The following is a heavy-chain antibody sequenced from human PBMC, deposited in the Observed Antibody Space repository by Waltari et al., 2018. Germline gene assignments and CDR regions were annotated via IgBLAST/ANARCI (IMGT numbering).Heavy chain of an antibody. D-gene: IGHD6-19*01. CDR3: ARDRLAVSGSPPLSYNWFDF. Sequence: QVHLQESGPGLVKPSETLFLTCNVSSDSFKTSYWAWIRQSAGLRLEWIGRIYSTGYTRYNPSLESRVTISIDASQNQISLRLTSVTVADTAVYFCARDRLAVSGSPPLSYNWFDFWGQGTRVAVSS. CDR2: IYSTGYT. CDR1: SDSFKTSY. J-gene: IGHJ5*01. V-gene: IGHV4-4*07.